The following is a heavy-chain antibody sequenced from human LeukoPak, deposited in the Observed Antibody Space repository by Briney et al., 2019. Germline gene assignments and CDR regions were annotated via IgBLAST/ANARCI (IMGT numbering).Heavy chain of an antibody. CDR2: IYYSGST. V-gene: IGHV4-59*01. CDR1: GGSISSYY. D-gene: IGHD2-2*02. CDR3: ARVVPAVIGWFDP. Sequence: SETLSLTCTVSGGSISSYYWSWLRQPPGKGLEWIGYIYYSGSTNYNPSLRSRVTISVDTSKNQFSLKLSSVTAADTAVYYCARVVPAVIGWFDPWGQGTLVTVSS. J-gene: IGHJ5*02.